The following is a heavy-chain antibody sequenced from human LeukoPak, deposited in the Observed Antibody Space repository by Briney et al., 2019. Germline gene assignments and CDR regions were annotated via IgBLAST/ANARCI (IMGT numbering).Heavy chain of an antibody. Sequence: ASVKVSCKASGYNYRDYYIHWVRHAPGQGLEWVGWINPQSGGTRYAPRFQGRVTMSSDTSINTAYMELRSLTSDDTAGFYCARVYRLYERTYPAGYDIWGQGTGVTVSS. CDR1: GYNYRDYY. V-gene: IGHV1-2*02. CDR3: ARVYRLYERTYPAGYDI. CDR2: INPQSGGT. J-gene: IGHJ3*02. D-gene: IGHD6-25*01.